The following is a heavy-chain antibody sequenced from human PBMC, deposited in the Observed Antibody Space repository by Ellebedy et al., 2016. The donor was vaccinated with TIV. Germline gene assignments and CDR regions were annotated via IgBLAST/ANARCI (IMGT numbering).Heavy chain of an antibody. J-gene: IGHJ4*02. Sequence: GESLKISCAASGFTFNSYSMNWVRQAPGKGLEWISYISKSDTTYYADSVRGRFTISRDNAKRSLYLQMNSLRLEDTAVYYCARDAMIWIFDSWGQGTLVTVSS. CDR3: ARDAMIWIFDS. CDR2: ISKSDTT. D-gene: IGHD3-22*01. V-gene: IGHV3-48*01. CDR1: GFTFNSYS.